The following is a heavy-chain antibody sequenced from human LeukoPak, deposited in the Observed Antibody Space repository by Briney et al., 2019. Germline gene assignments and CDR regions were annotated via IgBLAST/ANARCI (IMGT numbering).Heavy chain of an antibody. D-gene: IGHD3-9*01. CDR1: GYTFTGYY. V-gene: IGHV1-2*02. CDR2: INSNSGDT. CDR3: AREPHYDLLTGYALGYLDL. Sequence: ASVPVSCKASGYTFTGYYMHWVRQAPGQGLEWMGWINSNSGDTNYAQKFQGRVTMTRDTSISTAYMELSRLRSDDTAVYYCAREPHYDLLTGYALGYLDLWGRGTLLTVSS. J-gene: IGHJ2*01.